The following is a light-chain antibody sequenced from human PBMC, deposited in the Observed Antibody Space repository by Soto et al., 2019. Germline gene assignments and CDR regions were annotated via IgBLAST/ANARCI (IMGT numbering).Light chain of an antibody. CDR1: QSVSSSY. Sequence: EIVLTQSPGTLCLSPGERATLSCRASQSVSSSYLAWYQQKPGQAPRLLIYGASSRATGIPDRFSGSGSGTDFTLTISSLEPEDFAVYYCQQRSDWPITFGQGTRLEI. CDR2: GAS. CDR3: QQRSDWPIT. J-gene: IGKJ5*01. V-gene: IGKV3D-20*02.